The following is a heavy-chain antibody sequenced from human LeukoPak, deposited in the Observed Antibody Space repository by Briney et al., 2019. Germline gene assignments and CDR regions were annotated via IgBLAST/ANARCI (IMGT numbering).Heavy chain of an antibody. V-gene: IGHV3-23*01. D-gene: IGHD1-26*01. CDR1: GFTFSSYA. CDR2: ISGSGGST. J-gene: IGHJ4*02. CDR3: AKNSGSYLSYFDY. Sequence: PGGSLRLSCAASGFTFSSYAMSWVRQAPGKGLEWVSAISGSGGSTYYADSVKDRFTISRDNSKNTLYLQMNSLRAEDTAVYYCAKNSGSYLSYFDYWGEGTLVTVSS.